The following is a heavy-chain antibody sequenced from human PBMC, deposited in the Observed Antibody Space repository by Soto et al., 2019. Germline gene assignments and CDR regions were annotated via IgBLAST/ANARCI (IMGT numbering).Heavy chain of an antibody. D-gene: IGHD3-10*01. V-gene: IGHV1-8*01. CDR1: VYCFTSLQ. CDR2: MNPHSGDT. CDR3: ARGSPGPVDP. Sequence: SVKNSYQASVYCFTSLQLKWVRQATGQGLEGIGGMNPHSGDTGLEQRFQGRVTMTRNTSINTAYMELRSLRSQHTAVYYCARGSPGPVDPWGQGSQVTVSS. J-gene: IGHJ5*02.